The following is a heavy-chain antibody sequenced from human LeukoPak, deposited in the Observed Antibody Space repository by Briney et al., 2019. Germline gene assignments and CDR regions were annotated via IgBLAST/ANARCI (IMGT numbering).Heavy chain of an antibody. CDR2: IYYSGST. D-gene: IGHD4-17*01. V-gene: IGHV4-39*07. CDR3: ARGAPRVAVTTSLWSSRRLEKEMTWFDP. Sequence: SETLSLTCTVSGGSISSSSYYWGWIRQPPGKGLEWIGSIYYSGSTYYNPSLKSRVTISVDTSKNQFSLKLSSVTAADTAVYYCARGAPRVAVTTSLWSSRRLEKEMTWFDPWGQGTLVTVSS. CDR1: GGSISSSSYY. J-gene: IGHJ5*02.